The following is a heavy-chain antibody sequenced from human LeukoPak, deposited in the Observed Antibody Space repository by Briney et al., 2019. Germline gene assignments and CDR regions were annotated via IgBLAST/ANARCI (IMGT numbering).Heavy chain of an antibody. J-gene: IGHJ6*03. V-gene: IGHV1-2*02. CDR2: INPNSGGT. CDR3: ARDQGSHTYYYYHMDV. Sequence: ASVKVSCKASGYTFTGYYMHWVRQAPGQGLEWMGWINPNSGGTNYAQKFQGRVTMTRDTSISTAYMELSRLRSDDTAVYYCARDQGSHTYYYYHMDVWGKGTTVTVSS. CDR1: GYTFTGYY. D-gene: IGHD6-13*01.